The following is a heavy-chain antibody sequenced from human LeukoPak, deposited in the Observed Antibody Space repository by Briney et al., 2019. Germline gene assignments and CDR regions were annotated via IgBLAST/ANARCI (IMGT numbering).Heavy chain of an antibody. V-gene: IGHV1-46*01. CDR1: GYTFTSYY. CDR3: ARGRSYYDSSGYYYVARYWFDP. J-gene: IGHJ5*02. CDR2: INPSGGST. Sequence: GASVKVSCKASGYTFTSYYMHWVRQAPGQGLEWMGLINPSGGSTSYAQKFQGRVTMTRDTSTSTVYMELSSLRSEDTAVYYCARGRSYYDSSGYYYVARYWFDPWGQGTLVTVSS. D-gene: IGHD3-22*01.